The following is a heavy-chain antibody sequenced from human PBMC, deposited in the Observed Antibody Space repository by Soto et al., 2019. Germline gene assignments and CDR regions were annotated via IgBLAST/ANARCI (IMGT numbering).Heavy chain of an antibody. CDR3: ARGHHGLGV. Sequence: EVQLVESGGGLVQPGGSLRLSCVASGFTFSNFWMSWVRQAPGKGLEWVASIKRDGSEKYYVESVKGRFTISRDNAKILLYLQMSSLRVEDTAVYDCARGHHGLGVWGQGTTVTVSS. J-gene: IGHJ6*02. CDR2: IKRDGSEK. CDR1: GFTFSNFW. V-gene: IGHV3-7*01.